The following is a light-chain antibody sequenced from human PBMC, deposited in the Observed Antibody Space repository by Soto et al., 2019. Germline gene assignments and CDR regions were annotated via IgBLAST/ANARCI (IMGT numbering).Light chain of an antibody. V-gene: IGKV3-20*01. CDR2: GAS. J-gene: IGKJ1*01. CDR3: QQYGSSPGT. Sequence: EIVLPQSPGTLSLSPGEGATLSCRASQSVSSSYLAWYHQKPGQDPRLLIYGASSRATGIPDRFSCSGSGTDFTLTISRLDTEDFAVYYCQQYGSSPGTFGQGTKV. CDR1: QSVSSSY.